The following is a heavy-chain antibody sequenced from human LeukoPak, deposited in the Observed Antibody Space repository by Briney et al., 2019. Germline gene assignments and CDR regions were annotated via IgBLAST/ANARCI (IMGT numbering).Heavy chain of an antibody. J-gene: IGHJ6*03. CDR2: IYTSENT. Sequence: SETLSLTCTVSGGYIGSYYWSWIRQPAGNGLEWIGRIYTSENTDYNPSLKSRVTMSVDMSTSQFSLRLTSVTAADTAVYYCAREGDYGDYSKSFYYMDVWGKATTVTVSS. D-gene: IGHD4-17*01. V-gene: IGHV4-4*07. CDR3: AREGDYGDYSKSFYYMDV. CDR1: GGYIGSYY.